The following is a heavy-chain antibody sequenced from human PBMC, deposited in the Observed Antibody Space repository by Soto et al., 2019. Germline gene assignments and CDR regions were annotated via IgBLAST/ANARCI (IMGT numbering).Heavy chain of an antibody. V-gene: IGHV3-23*01. CDR3: AKDRIAGNFDY. Sequence: EVQVLDSGGGLVQPGGSLRLSCAASGFTFNNYAMNWVRQAPGKGLEWVATISATGGSTYYADSVKGRFTISRDKSKNTVYLQMNGLRVEDTAVYYCAKDRIAGNFDYWGQGTQVTVSS. J-gene: IGHJ4*02. CDR1: GFTFNNYA. CDR2: ISATGGST.